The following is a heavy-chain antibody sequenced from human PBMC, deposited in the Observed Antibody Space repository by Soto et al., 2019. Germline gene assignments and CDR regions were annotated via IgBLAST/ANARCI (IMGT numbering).Heavy chain of an antibody. J-gene: IGHJ5*02. CDR1: GFTFTVHD. CDR2: IGTAGDT. D-gene: IGHD4-17*01. V-gene: IGHV3-13*04. Sequence: EVQLVESGGGLVQPGGSLRLSCAASGFTFTVHDMHWVRQPIGKGLEWVSGIGTAGDTSYSGSVKDRFTMSRENAKNSWYLQRNGLGVGVTAVYYCARDYGDYQFDPWGQGTLVTVSS. CDR3: ARDYGDYQFDP.